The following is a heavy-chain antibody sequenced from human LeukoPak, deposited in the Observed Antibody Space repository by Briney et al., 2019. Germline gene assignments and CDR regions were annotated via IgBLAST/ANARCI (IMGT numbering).Heavy chain of an antibody. V-gene: IGHV1-69*13. CDR3: ASSGLEWNYFDY. CDR1: GYTFTDYY. D-gene: IGHD3-3*01. CDR2: IIPIFGTT. Sequence: SVKVSCKASGYTFTDYYIHWVRQAPGQGLEWMGGIIPIFGTTNYAQKFQGRVTITADESTSTAYMELSSLRSEDTAVYYCASSGLEWNYFDYWGQGTLVTVSS. J-gene: IGHJ4*02.